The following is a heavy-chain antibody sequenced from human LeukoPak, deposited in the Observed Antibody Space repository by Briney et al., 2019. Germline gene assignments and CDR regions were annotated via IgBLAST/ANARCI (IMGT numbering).Heavy chain of an antibody. V-gene: IGHV3-43*02. D-gene: IGHD5-24*01. Sequence: PGGSLRLSCAASGFTFDDYAMHWVRQAPGKGLEWVSLISGDGGSTYYADSVKGRFTISRDNSKNSLYLQMNSLRTEDTALYYCATPILVHEMATCDYWGQGTLVTVSS. CDR1: GFTFDDYA. CDR2: ISGDGGST. J-gene: IGHJ4*02. CDR3: ATPILVHEMATCDY.